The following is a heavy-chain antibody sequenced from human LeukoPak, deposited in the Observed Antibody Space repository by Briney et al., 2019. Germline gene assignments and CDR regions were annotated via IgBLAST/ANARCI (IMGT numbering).Heavy chain of an antibody. CDR3: ARRGSGWYFGAFDI. Sequence: RPSETLSLTCTVSGGSISSYYWSWIRQPAGKGLEWVGRIDSSGSTNYNPSLKSRVTMSVDTSKNQFSLKVGSVTAADTAVYYCARRGSGWYFGAFDIWGQGTMVTVSS. CDR2: IDSSGST. V-gene: IGHV4-4*07. D-gene: IGHD6-19*01. CDR1: GGSISSYY. J-gene: IGHJ3*02.